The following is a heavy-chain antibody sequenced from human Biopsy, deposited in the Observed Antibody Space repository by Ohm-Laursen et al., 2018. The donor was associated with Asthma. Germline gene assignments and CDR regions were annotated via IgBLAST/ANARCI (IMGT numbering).Heavy chain of an antibody. V-gene: IGHV1-69*13. Sequence: ASVKVSCKAPGGTFSNFAISWVRQAPGQGLEWLGGIITVIGTTNYAQKFQGRVTITADESTSTAYMEVTSLRSEDTAIYYCARCQVGYSSGWSLLLKKIYYSGMDVWGQGTAVTVSS. CDR2: IITVIGTT. J-gene: IGHJ6*02. CDR3: ARCQVGYSSGWSLLLKKIYYSGMDV. D-gene: IGHD6-19*01. CDR1: GGTFSNFA.